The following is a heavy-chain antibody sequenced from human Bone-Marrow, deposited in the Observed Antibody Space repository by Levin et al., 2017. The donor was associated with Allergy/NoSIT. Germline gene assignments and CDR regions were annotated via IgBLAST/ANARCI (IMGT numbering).Heavy chain of an antibody. CDR1: GFAFSDYS. CDR2: ITSASGTR. J-gene: IGHJ4*02. V-gene: IGHV3-48*01. CDR3: VRAAWSAEFLDH. D-gene: IGHD3-10*01. Sequence: GGSLRLSCAASGFAFSDYSINWVRQAPGKGLEWISYITSASGTRFYADSVKGRFTISRDNARNSLHLHMSNLLADDTAVYYCVRAAWSAEFLDHWGQGTLVTVSS.